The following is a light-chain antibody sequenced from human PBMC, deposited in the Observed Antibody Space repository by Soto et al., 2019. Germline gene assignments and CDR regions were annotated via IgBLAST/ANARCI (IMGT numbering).Light chain of an antibody. CDR3: LQHKRYPLA. CDR2: RAS. Sequence: DIQMTQSPSSLSASVGDRVTLTCRASQDIGNELGWFQEKPGRAPKSLIYRASNLESGVPSRFSGSGAATEFTLTISSLQPEDFATYYCLQHKRYPLAFGGGTKVDIK. J-gene: IGKJ4*01. V-gene: IGKV1-17*01. CDR1: QDIGNE.